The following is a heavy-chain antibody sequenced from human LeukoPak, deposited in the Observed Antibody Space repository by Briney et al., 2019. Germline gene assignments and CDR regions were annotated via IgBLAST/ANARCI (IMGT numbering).Heavy chain of an antibody. D-gene: IGHD3-3*01. CDR1: GGSISSSSYY. CDR2: IYYSGST. J-gene: IGHJ5*02. V-gene: IGHV4-39*01. Sequence: SETLSLTCTVSGGSISSSSYYWGWIRQPPGKGLEWIGSIYYSGSTYYNPSLKSRVTISVDTSKNQFSLKLSSVTAADTAVYYCARRKYDFWSGYYEGGHWFDPRGQGTLVTVSS. CDR3: ARRKYDFWSGYYEGGHWFDP.